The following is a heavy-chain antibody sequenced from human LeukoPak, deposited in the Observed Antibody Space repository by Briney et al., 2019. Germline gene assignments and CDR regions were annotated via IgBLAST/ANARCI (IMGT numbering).Heavy chain of an antibody. CDR3: ARDRLEAVTDDDYFDY. CDR1: GFAFSNHG. Sequence: GGSLRLSCAASGFAFSNHGMHWVRQAPGKGPEWVALIWYDGSNKYYGESVKGRFTISRDNSKNTVYLQMNSLRAEDTGVYYCARDRLEAVTDDDYFDYWGQGTLVTVSS. D-gene: IGHD2-21*02. J-gene: IGHJ4*02. V-gene: IGHV3-33*01. CDR2: IWYDGSNK.